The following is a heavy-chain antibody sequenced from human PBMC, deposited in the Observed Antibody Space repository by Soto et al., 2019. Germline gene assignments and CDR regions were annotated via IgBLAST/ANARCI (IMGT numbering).Heavy chain of an antibody. V-gene: IGHV1-8*01. D-gene: IGHD3-3*02. CDR1: GDSFTNFD. CDR2: MRANSGDT. Sequence: QVQLVQPGAEVRKPGASVKVSCKASGDSFTNFDFNWVRQATGQGLEWIGWMRANSGDTGHDQKFQGRVSMTRDTSTSTAYMELSSLRAADTAVYYCARYIYGQGFKAWGQGTLVFVSS. CDR3: ARYIYGQGFKA. J-gene: IGHJ5*02.